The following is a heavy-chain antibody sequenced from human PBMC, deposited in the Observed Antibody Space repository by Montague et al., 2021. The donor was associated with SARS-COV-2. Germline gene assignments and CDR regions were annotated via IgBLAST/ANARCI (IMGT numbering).Heavy chain of an antibody. V-gene: IGHV4-4*09. CDR2: MYETGNM. J-gene: IGHJ4*02. Sequence: SETLSLTCTVSSGSLSNYYWSWIRQSPHKGLEWIGYMYETGNMIYNPSLRSRVTISADTSKSQFSLRLTSVTAADSARYYCARNMAYWCQGVLVTV. CDR1: SGSLSNYY. D-gene: IGHD2/OR15-2a*01. CDR3: ARNMAY.